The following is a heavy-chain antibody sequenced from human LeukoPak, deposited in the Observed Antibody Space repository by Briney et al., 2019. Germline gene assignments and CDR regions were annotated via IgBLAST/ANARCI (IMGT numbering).Heavy chain of an antibody. CDR1: GFTFSSYA. D-gene: IGHD5-18*01. J-gene: IGHJ5*02. CDR2: ISGSGGST. Sequence: GGSLRLSGAASGFTFSSYAMSWVRQAPGKGLEWVSAISGSGGSTYYADSVKGRFTISRDNSKNTLYLQMNSLRAEDTAVYYCAKDLRYSYGYDDWFDPWGQGTLVTVSS. V-gene: IGHV3-23*01. CDR3: AKDLRYSYGYDDWFDP.